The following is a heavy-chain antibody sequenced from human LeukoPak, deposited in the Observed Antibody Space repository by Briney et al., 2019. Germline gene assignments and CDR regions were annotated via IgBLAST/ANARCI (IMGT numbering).Heavy chain of an antibody. CDR1: GFTFSSCD. Sequence: GGSLRLSCAASGFTFSSCDMHWVRQVPGKGLVWISRISSDGSTTSYADSVKGRFTISRDNAKNTLYLQMNSLRVEDTAVYYCARGPPYYFGMDVWGQGTTVTVSS. CDR3: ARGPPYYFGMDV. V-gene: IGHV3-74*01. J-gene: IGHJ6*02. CDR2: ISSDGSTT.